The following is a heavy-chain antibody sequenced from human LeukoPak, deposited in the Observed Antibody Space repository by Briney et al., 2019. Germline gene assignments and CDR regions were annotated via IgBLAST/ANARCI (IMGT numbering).Heavy chain of an antibody. CDR3: ARGHNWNYAHCYYMDV. CDR1: GYTFTGYY. D-gene: IGHD1-7*01. CDR2: INPNSGGT. V-gene: IGHV1-2*02. Sequence: WASVKVSCKASGYTFTGYYMHWVRQAPGQGLEWMGWINPNSGGTNYAQKFQGRVTMTRDTSISTAYMELSRLRSDDTAVYYCARGHNWNYAHCYYMDVWGKGTTVTASS. J-gene: IGHJ6*03.